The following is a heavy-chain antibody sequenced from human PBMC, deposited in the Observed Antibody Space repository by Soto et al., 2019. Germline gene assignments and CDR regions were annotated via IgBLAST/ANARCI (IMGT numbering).Heavy chain of an antibody. D-gene: IGHD6-6*01. CDR2: INPSSGTA. CDR3: ARGYSSSGVFDF. CDR1: GYTFTDYY. J-gene: IGHJ4*02. Sequence: ASVKVSCKTSGYTFTDYYLHWVRQAPGQGLEWMGWINPSSGTAHSTQKFQGWVTMTRDTSMSTASMELTRLTSDDSAVYYCARGYSSSGVFDFWGQGTLVTSPQ. V-gene: IGHV1-2*04.